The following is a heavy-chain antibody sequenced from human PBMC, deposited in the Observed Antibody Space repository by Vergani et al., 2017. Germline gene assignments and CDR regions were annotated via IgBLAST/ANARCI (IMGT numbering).Heavy chain of an antibody. Sequence: QVQMQESGPGLVKTSETLSLTCSASGAPISYWCWSWLRQPAGKGLEWIGRLCPSGSINYKPSLKSRVTMSIDTSKNQFSLKLTSVTAADTAVYYCATGAGPFDIWGQGTLVTVSS. CDR3: ATGAGPFDI. D-gene: IGHD7-27*01. J-gene: IGHJ4*02. CDR1: GAPISYWC. V-gene: IGHV4-4*07. CDR2: LCPSGSI.